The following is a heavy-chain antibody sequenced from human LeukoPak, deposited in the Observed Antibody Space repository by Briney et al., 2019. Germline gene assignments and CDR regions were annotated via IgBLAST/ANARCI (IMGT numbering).Heavy chain of an antibody. CDR1: GGSISTYY. CDR3: AREGARWEPSFSAFDI. Sequence: SETLSLTCSVSGGSISTYYWSWIRQPPGKGLEWIGYIYHGGSTKYNPSLKSRVTISVDTSKNQFSLKLSSVTAADTAVYYCAREGARWEPSFSAFDIWGQGTMVTVSS. D-gene: IGHD1-26*01. V-gene: IGHV4-59*01. CDR2: IYHGGST. J-gene: IGHJ3*02.